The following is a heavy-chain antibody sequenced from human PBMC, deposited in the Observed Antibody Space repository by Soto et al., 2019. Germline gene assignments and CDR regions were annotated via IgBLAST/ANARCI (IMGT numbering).Heavy chain of an antibody. Sequence: EVQLVQSGAEVKKPGESLKISCKGSGYSFTTYWIGWVRQMPGKGLEWMGIIYPGDSDTRYSPSFQGQVTISADNSISTAYLQRRSLKASDTAMYYCARSPSGTFSPYFSDCWGQGTLVTVSS. CDR2: IYPGDSDT. V-gene: IGHV5-51*03. CDR1: GYSFTTYW. J-gene: IGHJ4*02. CDR3: ARSPSGTFSPYFSDC. D-gene: IGHD1-26*01.